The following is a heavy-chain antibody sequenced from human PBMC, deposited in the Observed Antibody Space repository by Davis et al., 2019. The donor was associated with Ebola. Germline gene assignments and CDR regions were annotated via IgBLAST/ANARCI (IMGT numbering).Heavy chain of an antibody. D-gene: IGHD5-18*01. CDR1: GFTFSSYA. CDR2: ISYDGSNK. Sequence: GESLKISCAASGFTFSSYAMHWVRQAPGKGLEWVAVISYDGSNKYCADSVKGRFTISRDNSKNTLYLQMNSLRAEDTAVYYCAKDSYVGNGMDVWGQGTTVTVSS. V-gene: IGHV3-30-3*01. J-gene: IGHJ6*02. CDR3: AKDSYVGNGMDV.